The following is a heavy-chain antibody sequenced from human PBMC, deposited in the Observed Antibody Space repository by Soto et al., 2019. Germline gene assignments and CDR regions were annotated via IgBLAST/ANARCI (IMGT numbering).Heavy chain of an antibody. CDR3: ARWETTGGLDV. D-gene: IGHD1-26*01. J-gene: IGHJ4*02. CDR1: GFTFRSYV. CDR2: TSYDGSNN. V-gene: IGHV3-33*05. Sequence: QVQLVESGGGVVQPGTSLRLSCVGSGFTFRSYVIHWVRQAPGKGLEWVALTSYDGSNNFYGDSVKGRFTISRHNSRNTVELQMDSLRFEDTALYYCARWETTGGLDVWGQGTLVSVSS.